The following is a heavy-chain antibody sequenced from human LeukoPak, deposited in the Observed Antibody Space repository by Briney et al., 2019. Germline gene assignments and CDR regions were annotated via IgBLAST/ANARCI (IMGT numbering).Heavy chain of an antibody. V-gene: IGHV1-2*04. CDR3: AKGYYYDSSGYYQLDS. CDR1: GSTFTAYY. D-gene: IGHD3-22*01. CDR2: INLNNDDT. Sequence: ASVKVSCKASGSTFTAYYLHWVRQAPGQGLEWMGWINLNNDDTNYAQKFQGWVTMTRDTSISTAYMELSRLTSDDTAVYYCAKGYYYDSSGYYQLDSWGQGTLVTVSS. J-gene: IGHJ4*02.